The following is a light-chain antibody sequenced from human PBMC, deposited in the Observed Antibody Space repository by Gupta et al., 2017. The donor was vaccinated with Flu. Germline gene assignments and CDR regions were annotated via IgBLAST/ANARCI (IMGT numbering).Light chain of an antibody. Sequence: LLTPSPGPLSLSPGDRATLSCRATESLKTYVAWYQQRPGQAPRLLIHSAFSRHTGVPDRFSGSGSGTDFTLSISSLEPEDFAVYYCQQYASSPASFGQGTQVEI. J-gene: IGKJ1*01. CDR1: ESLKTY. CDR2: SAF. V-gene: IGKV3-20*01. CDR3: QQYASSPAS.